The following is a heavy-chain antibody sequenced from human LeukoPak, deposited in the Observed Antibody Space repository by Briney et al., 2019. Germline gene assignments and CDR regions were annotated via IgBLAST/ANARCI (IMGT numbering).Heavy chain of an antibody. CDR3: ARERIVAGTGTFDS. Sequence: GASVKVSCKVSGYTLTELSMHWVRQAPGKGLEWMGGFDPEDGETIYAQKFQGRVTLTTDTSTSTAYMELRSLRSDDTAVYYCARERIVAGTGTFDSWGQGTLVTVSS. J-gene: IGHJ4*02. CDR2: FDPEDGET. CDR1: GYTLTELS. D-gene: IGHD6-19*01. V-gene: IGHV1-24*01.